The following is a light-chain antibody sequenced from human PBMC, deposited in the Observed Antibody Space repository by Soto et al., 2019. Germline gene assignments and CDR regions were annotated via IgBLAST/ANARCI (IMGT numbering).Light chain of an antibody. Sequence: QSVLTQPPSVSGAPGQRVTISCTGSSSKIGAGYDVHWYQQLPGPAPKLLIYGNSNRPSGVPDRFSGSKSGTSASLAITGLQAEDEADYYCQSYDSSLSGYVVFGGGTKLTVL. CDR2: GNS. V-gene: IGLV1-40*01. CDR3: QSYDSSLSGYVV. CDR1: SSKIGAGYD. J-gene: IGLJ2*01.